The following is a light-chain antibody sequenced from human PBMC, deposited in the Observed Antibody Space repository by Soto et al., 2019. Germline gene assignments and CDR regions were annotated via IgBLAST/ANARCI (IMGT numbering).Light chain of an antibody. J-gene: IGKJ3*01. Sequence: DIQMTQSPSSLSASVGDRVTITCRASQNIRTYINWYQQKSGRAPNLLIFDASRLQSGVPSRFSGTGSGKDVTLTITSLQPEDFAVYYCQQYNDWPRAFGPGTKVDI. CDR1: QNIRTY. V-gene: IGKV1-39*01. CDR2: DAS. CDR3: QQYNDWPRA.